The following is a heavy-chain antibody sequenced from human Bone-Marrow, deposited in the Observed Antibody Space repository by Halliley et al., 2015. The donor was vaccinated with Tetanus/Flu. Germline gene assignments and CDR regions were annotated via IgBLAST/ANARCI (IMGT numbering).Heavy chain of an antibody. V-gene: IGHV3-11*03. Sequence: LEGVSFISSSSSYTDYADSVRGRFSISRDNAKNSLYRQMNSLRAEDTAVYYCARSGFTYDFDYWGQGTLVTVSS. D-gene: IGHD5-18*01. J-gene: IGHJ4*02. CDR3: ARSGFTYDFDY. CDR2: ISSSSSYT.